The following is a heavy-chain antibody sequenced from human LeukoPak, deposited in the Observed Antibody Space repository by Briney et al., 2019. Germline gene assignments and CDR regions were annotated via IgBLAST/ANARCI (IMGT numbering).Heavy chain of an antibody. D-gene: IGHD6-25*01. CDR1: GYTFTGYY. CDR3: ARGFQRLEHWDWLDP. CDR2: INPNSGGT. Sequence: ASVKVSCKASGYTFTGYYMHWVRQAPGQGLEWIGWINPNSGGTNYAQKFQGRVTMTRVTSIATAYMELNRLTSDDTAVYYCARGFQRLEHWDWLDPWGQGTLVTVAS. V-gene: IGHV1-2*02. J-gene: IGHJ5*02.